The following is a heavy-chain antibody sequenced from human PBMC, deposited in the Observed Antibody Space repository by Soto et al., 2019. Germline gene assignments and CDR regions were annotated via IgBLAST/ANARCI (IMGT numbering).Heavy chain of an antibody. CDR2: INHSGST. CDR1: GGSFSGYY. CDR3: ARGRLLWFGELLPYYYMDV. J-gene: IGHJ6*03. Sequence: SETLSLTCAVYGGSFSGYYWSWIRQPPGKGLGWIGEINHSGSTNYNPSLKSRVTISVDTSKNQFSLKLSSVTAADTAVYYCARGRLLWFGELLPYYYMDVWGKGTTVTVSS. D-gene: IGHD3-10*01. V-gene: IGHV4-34*01.